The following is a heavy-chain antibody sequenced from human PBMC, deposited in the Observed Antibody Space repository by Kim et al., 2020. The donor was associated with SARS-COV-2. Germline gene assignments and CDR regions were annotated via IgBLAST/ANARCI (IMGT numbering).Heavy chain of an antibody. V-gene: IGHV1-69*04. J-gene: IGHJ6*02. CDR3: ARERTRRLVIPTFYGMDV. D-gene: IGHD3-9*01. Sequence: GRVTITADKSTSTAYMELSSLRSEDTAVYYCARERTRRLVIPTFYGMDVWGQGTTVTVSS.